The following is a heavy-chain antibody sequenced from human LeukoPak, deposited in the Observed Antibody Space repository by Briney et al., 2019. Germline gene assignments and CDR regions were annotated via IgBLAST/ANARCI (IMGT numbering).Heavy chain of an antibody. CDR2: IYYSGST. Sequence: SETLSLTCTVSGDSISTYYWSWIRQPPGKGLEWIGYIYYSGSTNYNPSLKSRVTISVDTSKNQFSLKLTSVTAADTAVYFCARGGYYGSGNDFRFDPWGQGTLVTVSS. J-gene: IGHJ5*02. D-gene: IGHD3-10*01. V-gene: IGHV4-59*01. CDR1: GDSISTYY. CDR3: ARGGYYGSGNDFRFDP.